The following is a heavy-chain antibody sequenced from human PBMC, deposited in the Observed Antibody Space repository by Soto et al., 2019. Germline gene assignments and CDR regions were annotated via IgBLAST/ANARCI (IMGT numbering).Heavy chain of an antibody. V-gene: IGHV1-46*01. CDR2: INPSGGST. CDR1: GYTFTSYY. J-gene: IGHJ4*02. Sequence: QVQLVQSGAEVKKPGASVKVSCKASGYTFTSYYMHWVRQAPGQGLEWMGIINPSGGSTSYAQKFQGRVTMTRDTSTSTVYMELSSLRSEDTAVYYCAREIVVVAATHTTDYWGQGTLVTVSS. CDR3: AREIVVVAATHTTDY. D-gene: IGHD2-15*01.